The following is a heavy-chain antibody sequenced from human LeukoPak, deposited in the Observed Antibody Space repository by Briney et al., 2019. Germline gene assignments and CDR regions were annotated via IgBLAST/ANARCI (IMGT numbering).Heavy chain of an antibody. CDR1: GVSISSSRYH. J-gene: IGHJ3*02. V-gene: IGHV4-39*07. CDR2: IYYSGTT. CDR3: ARSSWDNGSGTGAFDI. D-gene: IGHD1-26*01. Sequence: SETPSLTCTVSGVSISSSRYHWGWTRQPPGKGLQWIGSIYYSGTTYYNPSLKSRVTLSVDTSKNQFSLEVNTVTAADTALYYCARSSWDNGSGTGAFDIWGQGTMVTVSS.